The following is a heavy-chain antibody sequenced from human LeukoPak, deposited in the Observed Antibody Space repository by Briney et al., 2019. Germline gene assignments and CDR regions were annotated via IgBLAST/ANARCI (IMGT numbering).Heavy chain of an antibody. CDR1: GFTFSSYG. Sequence: TGGSLRLSCAASGFTFSSYGMHWVRQAPGKGLEWVAVIWYDGSNKYYADSVKGRLTISRDNSKNTLYLQMNSLRAEDTAVYYCARDIIAARPDDYWGQGTLVTVSS. D-gene: IGHD6-6*01. CDR3: ARDIIAARPDDY. CDR2: IWYDGSNK. V-gene: IGHV3-30*19. J-gene: IGHJ4*02.